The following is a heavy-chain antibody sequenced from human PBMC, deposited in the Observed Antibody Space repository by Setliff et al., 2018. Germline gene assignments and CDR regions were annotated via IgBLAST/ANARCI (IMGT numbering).Heavy chain of an antibody. Sequence: SETLSLTCTVSGGSISSYYWSWIRQPPGKGLEWLGEINHSGSTNCNPSLKSRVTISVDTSKNQFSLKLSSVTAADTAVYYCARDPLTTNRRRAFDIWGQGTMVTVSS. CDR3: ARDPLTTNRRRAFDI. D-gene: IGHD4-17*01. V-gene: IGHV4-34*01. CDR2: INHSGST. CDR1: GGSISSYY. J-gene: IGHJ3*02.